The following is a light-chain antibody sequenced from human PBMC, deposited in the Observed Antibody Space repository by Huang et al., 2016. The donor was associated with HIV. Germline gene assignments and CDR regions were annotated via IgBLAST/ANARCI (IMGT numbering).Light chain of an antibody. J-gene: IGKJ5*01. Sequence: EIVLTQSLGTLAFSPGERATLSCRASQTLSGSYLAWYQQKPGQAPRLLIHSASTRATGIPDRFSGSGSGTDFTLTISSLEPEDFAVYFCQQYGSLPYTFGQGTRLDMK. CDR3: QQYGSLPYT. CDR2: SAS. CDR1: QTLSGSY. V-gene: IGKV3-20*01.